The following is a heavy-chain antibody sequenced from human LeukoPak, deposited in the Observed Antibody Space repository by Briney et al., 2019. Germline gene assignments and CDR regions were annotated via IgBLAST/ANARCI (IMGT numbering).Heavy chain of an antibody. Sequence: SVKVSCKASGGTFSTYAITWVRQAPGQGLEWMGGLIPNFGTARGAQKFQGRDTITADGSTSTAYMELSSLRSEDTAVYYCARVRVSGVDFGDYDEVFWGQGTLVTVSS. CDR3: ARVRVSGVDFGDYDEVF. V-gene: IGHV1-69*13. CDR2: LIPNFGTA. CDR1: GGTFSTYA. D-gene: IGHD4-17*01. J-gene: IGHJ4*02.